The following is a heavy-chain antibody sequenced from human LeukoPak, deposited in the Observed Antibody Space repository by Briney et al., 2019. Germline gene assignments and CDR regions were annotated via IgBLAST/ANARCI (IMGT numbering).Heavy chain of an antibody. J-gene: IGHJ5*02. CDR1: GGSISSYY. CDR2: IYTSGST. V-gene: IGHV4-4*07. Sequence: SETLSLTCTVSGGSISSYYWSWIRQSAGKGLEWIGRIYTSGSTNYNPSLKSRVTMSVDTSKNQFSLKLSSVTAADTAVYYCARDPVCSSTSCYTSWFDPWGQGTLVTVSS. CDR3: ARDPVCSSTSCYTSWFDP. D-gene: IGHD2-2*02.